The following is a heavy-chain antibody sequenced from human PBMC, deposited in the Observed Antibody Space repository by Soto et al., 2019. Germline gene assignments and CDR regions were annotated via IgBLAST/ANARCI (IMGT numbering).Heavy chain of an antibody. D-gene: IGHD3-3*01. CDR2: IYSSGNT. CDR3: ARGQRFSDWFDP. J-gene: IGHJ5*02. CDR1: GGTISGYY. V-gene: IGHV4-4*07. Sequence: PSETLSLNGRVAGGTISGYYWTWIRQPAGKGLEWIGRIYSSGNTKYNPSLQSRVTMSLDTSNNQFSLIRTSVTAADTAVYYCARGQRFSDWFDPWGQGTLVTVSS.